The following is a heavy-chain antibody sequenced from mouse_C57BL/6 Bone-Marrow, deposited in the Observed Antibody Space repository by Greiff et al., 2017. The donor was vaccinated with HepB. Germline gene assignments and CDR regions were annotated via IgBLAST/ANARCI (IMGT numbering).Heavy chain of an antibody. J-gene: IGHJ4*01. CDR2: ISYDGSN. CDR3: AKNRPNYYAMDY. Sequence: EVQRVESGPGLVKPSQSLSLTCSVTGYSITSGYYWNWIRQFPGNKLEWMGYISYDGSNNYNPSLKNRISITRDTSKNQFFLKLNSVTTEDTATYYCAKNRPNYYAMDYWGQGTSVTVSS. CDR1: GYSITSGYY. V-gene: IGHV3-6*01.